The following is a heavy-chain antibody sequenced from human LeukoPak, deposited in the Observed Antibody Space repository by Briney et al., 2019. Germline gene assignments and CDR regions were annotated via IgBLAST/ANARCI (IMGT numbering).Heavy chain of an antibody. D-gene: IGHD3-9*01. V-gene: IGHV4-59*01. CDR2: IYYSGST. CDR3: ARLTGYSSESWFDP. J-gene: IGHJ5*02. CDR1: GGSINSYY. Sequence: SESLSLTCTVSGGSINSYYWSWIRQPPGKGLEWIGYIYYSGSTNYNPSLKSRVTISVHTSKNQFSLKLSSVTAADTAVYYCARLTGYSSESWFDPWGQGTLVTVSS.